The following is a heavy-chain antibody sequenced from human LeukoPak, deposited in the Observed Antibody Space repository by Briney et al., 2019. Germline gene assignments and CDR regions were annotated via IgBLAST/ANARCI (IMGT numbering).Heavy chain of an antibody. D-gene: IGHD3-3*01. CDR3: ARGHKLRFLEWLSSYYFDY. Sequence: ASVKVSCKASGYTFTSYGISWVRQAPGQGLEWMGCTSAYNGNTNYAQKLQGRVTMTTDTSTSTAYMELRSLRSDDTAVYYCARGHKLRFLEWLSSYYFDYWGQGTLVTVSS. V-gene: IGHV1-18*01. CDR2: TSAYNGNT. CDR1: GYTFTSYG. J-gene: IGHJ4*02.